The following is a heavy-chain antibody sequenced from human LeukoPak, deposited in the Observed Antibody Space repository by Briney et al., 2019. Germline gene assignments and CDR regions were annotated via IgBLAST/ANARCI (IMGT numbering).Heavy chain of an antibody. CDR2: IIPIFGTA. D-gene: IGHD6-13*01. V-gene: IGHV1-69*05. CDR3: ARERPPGDSSNWFLEGYFDI. CDR1: GGTFSSYA. Sequence: ASVKVSCKASGGTFSSYAITWVRQAPGQGLEWMGRIIPIFGTANYAQKFQGRVTITTDESTSTAYMELSTLRSDDTAVYYCARERPPGDSSNWFLEGYFDIWGQGTLVTVSS. J-gene: IGHJ4*02.